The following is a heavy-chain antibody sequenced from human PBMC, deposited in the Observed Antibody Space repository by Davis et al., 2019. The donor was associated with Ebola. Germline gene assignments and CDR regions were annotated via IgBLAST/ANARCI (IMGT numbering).Heavy chain of an antibody. Sequence: AASVKVSCKASGYTFTSYAMHWVRQAPGQRLEWMGWINAGNGNTKYSQKFQGRVTITRDTSASTAYMELSSLRSEDTAAYYCARGITMVQGVIGYWGQGTLVTVSS. CDR1: GYTFTSYA. CDR2: INAGNGNT. V-gene: IGHV1-3*01. J-gene: IGHJ4*02. D-gene: IGHD3-10*01. CDR3: ARGITMVQGVIGY.